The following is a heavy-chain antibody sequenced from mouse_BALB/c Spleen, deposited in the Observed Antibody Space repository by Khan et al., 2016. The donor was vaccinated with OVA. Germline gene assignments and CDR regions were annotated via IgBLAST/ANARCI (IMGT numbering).Heavy chain of an antibody. D-gene: IGHD1-1*01. CDR2: IYYSGTI. J-gene: IGHJ1*01. V-gene: IGHV3-5*02. Sequence: EVQLQESGPGLVKPSQTVSLTCTVTGISITTGNYRWSWIRQFPGNKLEWIGNIYYSGTITYNPSITSRTTITRDTSKSQFFLEMNSLTAEDTATYFCARDCGSLYWYFDVWGAGTTVTVSS. CDR1: GISITTGNYR. CDR3: ARDCGSLYWYFDV.